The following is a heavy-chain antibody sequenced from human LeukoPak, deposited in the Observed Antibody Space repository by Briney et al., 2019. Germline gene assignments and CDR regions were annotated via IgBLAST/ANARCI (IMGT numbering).Heavy chain of an antibody. CDR2: IGIGGDT. J-gene: IGHJ4*02. CDR3: ARGVSSGYHVFDY. D-gene: IGHD3-22*01. CDR1: GFTFSSYD. Sequence: GGSLRLSCAASGFTFSSYDMHWVRQVPGKGLEWVSGIGIGGDTYNLGSVKGRFTISRENAKNSLYLQMNSLRAEDTAVYYCARGVSSGYHVFDYWGQGTLVTVSS. V-gene: IGHV3-13*01.